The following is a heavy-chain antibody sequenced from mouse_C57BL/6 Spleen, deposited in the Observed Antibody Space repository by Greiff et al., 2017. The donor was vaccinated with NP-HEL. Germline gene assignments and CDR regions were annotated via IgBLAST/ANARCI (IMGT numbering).Heavy chain of an antibody. CDR3: ARAGFYYYGSSYGFDY. J-gene: IGHJ2*01. V-gene: IGHV1-64*01. Sequence: QVQLQQPGAELVKPGASVKLSCKASGYTFTSYWMHWVKQRPGQGLEWIGMIHPNSGSTNYNEKFKSKATLTVDKSSSTAYMQLSSLTSEDSAVYYCARAGFYYYGSSYGFDYWGQGTTLTVSS. CDR1: GYTFTSYW. D-gene: IGHD1-1*01. CDR2: IHPNSGST.